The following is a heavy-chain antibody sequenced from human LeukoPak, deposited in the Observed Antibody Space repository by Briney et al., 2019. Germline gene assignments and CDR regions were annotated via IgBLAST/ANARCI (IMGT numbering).Heavy chain of an antibody. D-gene: IGHD6-13*01. V-gene: IGHV1-18*01. CDR3: AAPGLYSSSWYGMDV. CDR1: VYTFTSYG. J-gene: IGHJ6*02. Sequence: ASVKVSCKPSVYTFTSYGISWVPPAPEQGLEWMGWISAYNGNTNYAQKLQGRVTMPTDTSTSTAYMELRSLRSDDTAVYYCAAPGLYSSSWYGMDVWGQGTTVTVSS. CDR2: ISAYNGNT.